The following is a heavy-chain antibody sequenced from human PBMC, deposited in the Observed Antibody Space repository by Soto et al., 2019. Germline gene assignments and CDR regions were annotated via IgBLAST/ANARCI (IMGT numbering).Heavy chain of an antibody. CDR1: GGSISISNW. D-gene: IGHD6-13*01. CDR3: ARRASSSWYNWFDP. Sequence: SETLSLTCAVSGGSISISNWWSWVRQPPGKGLEWIGEIYHSGSTNYNPSLKSRVAISVDKSKNQFSLKLSSVTAADTAVYYCARRASSSWYNWFDPWGQGTLVTVSS. CDR2: IYHSGST. J-gene: IGHJ5*02. V-gene: IGHV4-4*02.